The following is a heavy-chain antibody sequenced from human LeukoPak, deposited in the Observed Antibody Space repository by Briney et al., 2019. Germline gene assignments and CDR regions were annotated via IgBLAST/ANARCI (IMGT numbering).Heavy chain of an antibody. CDR2: ISSSSSSI. D-gene: IGHD2-2*01. J-gene: IGHJ6*03. CDR1: GFSFSIYS. Sequence: GGSLRLSCAASGFSFSIYSMNWVRQAPGKGLEWVSSISSSSSSIYYADSLKGRFTISRDNAKDSLYLQMNSLRDEDTAVYYCAADSTGVVPALPYYYYYMDVWGKGTTVTVSS. CDR3: AADSTGVVPALPYYYYYMDV. V-gene: IGHV3-21*01.